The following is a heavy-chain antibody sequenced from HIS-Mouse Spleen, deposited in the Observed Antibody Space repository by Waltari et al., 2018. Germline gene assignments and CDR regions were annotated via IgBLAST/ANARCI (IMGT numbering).Heavy chain of an antibody. CDR1: GFTFSSYG. D-gene: IGHD2-2*02. CDR2: ISYDGSNK. CDR3: AKDIHHAFDD. Sequence: QVQLVESGGGVVQPGRSLRLSCAASGFTFSSYGMHWVRQAPGKGLCGVAVISYDGSNKYYADSVKGRFTISRDNSKNTLYLQMNSLRAEDTAVYYCAKDIHHAFDDWGQGTLVTVSS. V-gene: IGHV3-30*18. J-gene: IGHJ4*02.